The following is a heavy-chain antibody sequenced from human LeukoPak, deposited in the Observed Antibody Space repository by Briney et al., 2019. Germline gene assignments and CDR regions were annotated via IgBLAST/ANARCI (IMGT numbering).Heavy chain of an antibody. J-gene: IGHJ4*02. CDR1: GYTFTSYG. D-gene: IGHD2-15*01. V-gene: IGHV1-18*01. CDR2: ISAYNGNT. Sequence: ASVKVSCKASGYTFTSYGISWVRQAPGQRLEWMGWISAYNGNTNYAQKLQGRVTMTTDTSTSTAYMELRSLRSDDTAVYYCARLPYCSGGSCYSGKFDYWGQGTLVTVSS. CDR3: ARLPYCSGGSCYSGKFDY.